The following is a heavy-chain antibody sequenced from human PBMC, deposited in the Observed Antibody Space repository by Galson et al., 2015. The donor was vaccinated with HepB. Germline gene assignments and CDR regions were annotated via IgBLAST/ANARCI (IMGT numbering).Heavy chain of an antibody. V-gene: IGHV1-46*01. D-gene: IGHD2-21*02. CDR3: ARVGPDSYFRERGDAFDI. CDR2: INPSGGST. Sequence: SCKASGYTFTSYYMHWVRQAPGQGLEWMGIINPSGGSTSYAQKFQGRVTMTRDTSTSTVYMELSSLRSEDTAVYYCARVGPDSYFRERGDAFDIWGQGTMVTVS. J-gene: IGHJ3*02. CDR1: GYTFTSYY.